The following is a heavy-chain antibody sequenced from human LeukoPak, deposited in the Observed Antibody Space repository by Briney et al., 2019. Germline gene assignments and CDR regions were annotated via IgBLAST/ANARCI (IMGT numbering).Heavy chain of an antibody. CDR1: GYSFTSYW. Sequence: GESLKISCKGSGYSFTSYWIGWVRQMPGKGLEWMGVIYPGDSDTRYSLSFQGQVTISADKSISTAYLQWSSLKASDTGIYYCARRYDNSDYWVYWGQGTLVTVSS. CDR3: ARRYDNSDYWVY. CDR2: IYPGDSDT. V-gene: IGHV5-51*01. J-gene: IGHJ4*02. D-gene: IGHD3-22*01.